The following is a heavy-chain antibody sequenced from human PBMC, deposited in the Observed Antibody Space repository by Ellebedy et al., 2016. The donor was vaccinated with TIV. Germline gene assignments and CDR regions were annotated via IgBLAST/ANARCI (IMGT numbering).Heavy chain of an antibody. CDR3: AKAMYATGIQWKNFES. CDR1: GFTFTSYA. V-gene: IGHV3-23*01. CDR2: ISGSGVST. D-gene: IGHD2-8*01. Sequence: GESLKISCAASGFTFTSYAINWVRQSPGKGLEWVSGISGSGVSTYYADSVKVRLTISRDNSKNTVYVQMNSLRAEDPTVYYWAKAMYATGIQWKNFESWGQGTLVIVSS. J-gene: IGHJ4*02.